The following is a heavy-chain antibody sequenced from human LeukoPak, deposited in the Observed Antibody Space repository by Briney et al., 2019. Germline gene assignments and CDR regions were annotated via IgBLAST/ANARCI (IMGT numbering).Heavy chain of an antibody. Sequence: GASVKVSCKASGYTFTGYYMHWVRQAPGQGLEWVGWINPNSGGTNYAQKFQGRVTMTRDTSISTAYMELSRLRSDDTAVYYRARGNYDILTGYYIFDYWGQGTLVTVSS. CDR3: ARGNYDILTGYYIFDY. D-gene: IGHD3-9*01. CDR1: GYTFTGYY. J-gene: IGHJ4*02. V-gene: IGHV1-2*02. CDR2: INPNSGGT.